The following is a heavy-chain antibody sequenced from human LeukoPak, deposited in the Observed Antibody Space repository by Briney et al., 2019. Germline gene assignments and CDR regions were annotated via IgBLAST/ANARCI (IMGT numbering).Heavy chain of an antibody. CDR1: GFTFSTFA. Sequence: GGSLRLSCAASGFTFSTFAMSWVRQAPGKGLEWVSAISGSAGSTYYADSEKGRFTISRDNSKNTLYLQMNSLRAEDTAVYYCAKARGSSGWYEDFQHWGQGTLVTVSS. CDR2: ISGSAGST. V-gene: IGHV3-23*01. J-gene: IGHJ1*01. CDR3: AKARGSSGWYEDFQH. D-gene: IGHD6-19*01.